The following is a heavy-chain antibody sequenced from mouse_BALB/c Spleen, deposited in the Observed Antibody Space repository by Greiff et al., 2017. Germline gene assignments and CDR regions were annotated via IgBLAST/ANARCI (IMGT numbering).Heavy chain of an antibody. CDR3: ARSEAMDY. V-gene: IGHV1S137*01. CDR1: GYTFTDYA. Sequence: VQLQQSGAELVRPGVSVKISCKGSGYTFTDYAMHWVKQSHAKSLEWIGVISTYYGDASYNQKFKGKATMTVDKSSSTAYMELARLTSEDSAIYYWARSEAMDYWGQGTSVTVSS. J-gene: IGHJ4*01. CDR2: ISTYYGDA.